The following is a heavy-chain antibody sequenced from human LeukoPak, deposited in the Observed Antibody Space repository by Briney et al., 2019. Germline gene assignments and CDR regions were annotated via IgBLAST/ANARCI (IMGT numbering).Heavy chain of an antibody. CDR2: ISIDGGRT. V-gene: IGHV3-23*01. CDR1: GFTFSSYA. J-gene: IGHJ6*03. Sequence: RGSLRLSCAASGFTFSSYAMSWVRQAPGKGPEWVSTISIDGGRTYYADSVKGRFTVSRDTSKNTLYLQMNSLRAEDTAVYYCARKGIGSSRYQNMDVWGKGTTVTVSS. CDR3: ARKGIGSSRYQNMDV. D-gene: IGHD6-25*01.